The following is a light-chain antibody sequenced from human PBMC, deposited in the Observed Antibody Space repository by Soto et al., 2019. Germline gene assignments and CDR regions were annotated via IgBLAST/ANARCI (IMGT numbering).Light chain of an antibody. CDR2: GNT. CDR1: SSNIGAGYD. V-gene: IGLV1-40*01. CDR3: QSYDSSLSGWGV. J-gene: IGLJ2*01. Sequence: QSVLTQPPSVSGAPGQRVTISCTGSSSNIGAGYDVHWYRQLPGTAPKLLIYGNTNRPSGVPDRFSGSKSGTSASLAITGLQAEDEADYYCQSYDSSLSGWGVFGGGTQLTVL.